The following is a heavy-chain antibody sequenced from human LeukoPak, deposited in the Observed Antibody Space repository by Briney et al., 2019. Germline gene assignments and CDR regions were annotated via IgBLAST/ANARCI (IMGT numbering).Heavy chain of an antibody. Sequence: SETLSLTCAVYGGSFSGYYWSWIRQPPGKGLEWIGEINHSGSTNYNPSLKSRVTISVDTSKNQFSLKLSSVTAADTAVYYCARRGIVGAINYWGQGTLATVSS. CDR3: ARRGIVGAINY. CDR1: GGSFSGYY. V-gene: IGHV4-34*01. CDR2: INHSGST. D-gene: IGHD1-26*01. J-gene: IGHJ4*02.